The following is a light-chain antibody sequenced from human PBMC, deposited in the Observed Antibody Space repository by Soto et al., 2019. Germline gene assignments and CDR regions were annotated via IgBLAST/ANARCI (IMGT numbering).Light chain of an antibody. CDR1: SSDVGGYNY. CDR2: DVS. V-gene: IGLV2-14*01. J-gene: IGLJ2*01. CDR3: SSYTSSSTPVV. Sequence: QPASVSGSPGQSITISCTGTSSDVGGYNYVSWYQQHPGKAPKLMIYDVSNRPSGVSNRFSGSKSGNTASLTISGLQAEDEADYYCSSYTSSSTPVVFGGATNLTVL.